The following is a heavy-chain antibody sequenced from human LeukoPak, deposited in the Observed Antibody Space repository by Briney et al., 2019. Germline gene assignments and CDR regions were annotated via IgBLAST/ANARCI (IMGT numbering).Heavy chain of an antibody. D-gene: IGHD5-18*01. Sequence: GGSLRLSCAASGFTFSSYSMNWVRQAPGKGLGWVSYISSSSSTIYYADSVKGRFTISRDNAKNSLYLQMNSLRAEDTAVYYCARGGTTAMVWYYYYGMDVWGQGTTATVSS. CDR2: ISSSSSTI. CDR3: ARGGTTAMVWYYYYGMDV. V-gene: IGHV3-48*01. CDR1: GFTFSSYS. J-gene: IGHJ6*02.